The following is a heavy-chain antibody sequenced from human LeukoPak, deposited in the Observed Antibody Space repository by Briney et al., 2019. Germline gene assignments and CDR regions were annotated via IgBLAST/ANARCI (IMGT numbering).Heavy chain of an antibody. J-gene: IGHJ4*02. CDR3: ARELHRDYYDTSGYFDY. Sequence: GGSLRLSCAASGSTFSDYYMSWIRQAPGKGLEWVSYISSSGSTIYYADSAKGRFTISRDNAKNSLYLQMNSLRAEDTAVYYCARELHRDYYDTSGYFDYWGQGTLVTVSS. D-gene: IGHD3-22*01. CDR2: ISSSGSTI. CDR1: GSTFSDYY. V-gene: IGHV3-11*01.